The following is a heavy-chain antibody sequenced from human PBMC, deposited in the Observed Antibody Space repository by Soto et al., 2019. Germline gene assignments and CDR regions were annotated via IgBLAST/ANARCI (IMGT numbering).Heavy chain of an antibody. Sequence: KSSETVSLTCTFSGGSISSFYWSWIRQSPGKELEWIGNIPYSGSTNYNPSLMGRITISIDTSKNQFSLELSSVTAADTAVYYCATAPNWYYFDFWGQGALVTVSS. J-gene: IGHJ4*02. CDR3: ATAPNWYYFDF. CDR1: GGSISSFY. D-gene: IGHD7-27*01. CDR2: IPYSGST. V-gene: IGHV4-59*01.